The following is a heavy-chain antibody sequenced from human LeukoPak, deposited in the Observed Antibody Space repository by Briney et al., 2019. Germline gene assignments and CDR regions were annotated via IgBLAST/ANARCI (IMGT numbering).Heavy chain of an antibody. V-gene: IGHV3-23*01. CDR3: AKDPRGYCSSTSCPNRFDF. CDR1: GFTFSNYA. J-gene: IGHJ5*01. Sequence: GGSLRLSCAASGFTFSNYAMSWVRQAPGKGLEWVSSISGSGGSTYYADSVKGRFTFSRDNSKNTLYLQMNSLRAEDAAVYYCAKDPRGYCSSTSCPNRFDFWGKGSLVTVPS. CDR2: ISGSGGST. D-gene: IGHD2-2*01.